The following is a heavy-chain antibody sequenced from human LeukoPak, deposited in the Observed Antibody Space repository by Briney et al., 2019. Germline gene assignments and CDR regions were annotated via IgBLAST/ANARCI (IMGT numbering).Heavy chain of an antibody. Sequence: SGGSLRLSCTASGFTFRNYAMTWVRQAPGKGLEWVSGISDSGGNTYYADSVKGRFTISRDNAKNSLYLQMNSLRAEDTAVYYCARDAHLRITIFEDYYYMDVWGKGTTVTVSS. V-gene: IGHV3-23*01. D-gene: IGHD3-9*01. CDR1: GFTFRNYA. J-gene: IGHJ6*03. CDR3: ARDAHLRITIFEDYYYMDV. CDR2: ISDSGGNT.